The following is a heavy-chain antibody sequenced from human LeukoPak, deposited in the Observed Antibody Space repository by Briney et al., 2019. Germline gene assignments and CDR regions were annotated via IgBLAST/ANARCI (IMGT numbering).Heavy chain of an antibody. CDR1: GYTFTSYG. V-gene: IGHV1-18*01. D-gene: IGHD5-18*01. CDR2: ISAYNGNT. CDR3: ARTKYSYGYGSFDY. J-gene: IGHJ4*02. Sequence: GASVKVSCKASGYTFTSYGISWVRQAPGQGLEWMGWISAYNGNTNYAQKLQGRVTMTTDTSTSTAYMELRRLRSDDTAVYYCARTKYSYGYGSFDYWGQGTLVTVSS.